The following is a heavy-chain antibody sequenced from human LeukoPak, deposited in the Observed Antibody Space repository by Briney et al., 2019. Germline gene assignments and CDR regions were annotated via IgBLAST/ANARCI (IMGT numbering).Heavy chain of an antibody. CDR2: IYTSGST. D-gene: IGHD1-26*01. CDR1: GGAISSNY. V-gene: IGHV4-4*07. CDR3: ARDLGSGVGATTYGMDV. J-gene: IGHJ6*02. Sequence: PSESLSPTCAVSGGAISSNYWSWTQQPARKRLEWIVRIYTSGSTNYNPSLKSRVTMSVDTYKNQFSLKLSSVTAADTAVYYCARDLGSGVGATTYGMDVWGQGTTVTVSS.